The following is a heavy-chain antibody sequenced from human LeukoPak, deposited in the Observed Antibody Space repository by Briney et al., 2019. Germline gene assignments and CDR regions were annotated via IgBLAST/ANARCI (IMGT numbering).Heavy chain of an antibody. V-gene: IGHV4-31*03. CDR1: GDSISVGGYH. CDR3: SRHGGNSAGAFDI. Sequence: PSETLSLTCTVSGDSISVGGYHWRWIRQLPGTGLEWIGYIFYTGSTFYNPSLKSRLTISVDTSKNQFSLKLSSVTAANTAVYYCSRHGGNSAGAFDIWGQGTMVTVSS. J-gene: IGHJ3*02. D-gene: IGHD4-23*01. CDR2: IFYTGST.